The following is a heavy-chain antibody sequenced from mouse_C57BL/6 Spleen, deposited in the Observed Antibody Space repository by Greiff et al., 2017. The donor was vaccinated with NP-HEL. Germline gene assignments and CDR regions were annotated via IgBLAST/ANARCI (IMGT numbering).Heavy chain of an antibody. V-gene: IGHV3-6*01. CDR2: ISYDGSN. D-gene: IGHD1-1*01. J-gene: IGHJ1*03. CDR1: GYSITSGYY. Sequence: VQLQQSGPGLVKPSQSLSLTCSVTGYSITSGYYWNWIRQFPGNKLEWMGYISYDGSNNYNPSLKNRISITRDTSKNQFFLKLNSVTTEDTATYYCARDRGSWYFDVWGTGTTVTVSS. CDR3: ARDRGSWYFDV.